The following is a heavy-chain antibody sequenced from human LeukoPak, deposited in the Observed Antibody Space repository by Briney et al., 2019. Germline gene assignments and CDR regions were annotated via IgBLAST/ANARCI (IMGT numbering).Heavy chain of an antibody. D-gene: IGHD2-2*01. Sequence: GGSLRLSCAASGFTFSSYAMSWVRQVPGKGLEWVSSISDSGGSTHYADSVKGRFTISRDNSKNTLHLQRNSLRAENTAVFYFAKLWSTNSYGYRQHWGQGTLVTGSS. CDR3: AKLWSTNSYGYRQH. CDR1: GFTFSSYA. J-gene: IGHJ1*01. V-gene: IGHV3-23*01. CDR2: ISDSGGST.